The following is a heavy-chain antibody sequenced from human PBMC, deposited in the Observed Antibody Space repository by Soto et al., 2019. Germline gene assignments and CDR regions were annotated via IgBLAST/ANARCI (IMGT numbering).Heavy chain of an antibody. D-gene: IGHD3-3*01. V-gene: IGHV4-61*01. CDR2: IYYSGST. J-gene: IGHJ3*02. Sequence: SETLSLTCTVSNGSISSSKWWTWVRQPPGKGLEWIGYIYYSGSTNYNPSLKSRVTISVDTSKNQFSLKLSSVTAADTAVYYWARELFPAYYDFWSGYYPDSFDIGAKGTMVTV. CDR3: ARELFPAYYDFWSGYYPDSFDI. CDR1: NGSISSSKW.